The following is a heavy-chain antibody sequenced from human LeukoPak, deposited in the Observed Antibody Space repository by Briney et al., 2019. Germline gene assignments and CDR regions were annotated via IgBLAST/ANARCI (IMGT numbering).Heavy chain of an antibody. CDR3: AKDRAGYYYRDWFDP. J-gene: IGHJ5*02. D-gene: IGHD3-22*01. CDR2: IIPIFGTA. V-gene: IGHV1-69*01. Sequence: SVKVSCKASGGTFSSYAISWVRQAPGQGLEWMGGIIPIFGTANYAQKFQGRVTITADESTSTAYMELSSLRSEDTAVYYCAKDRAGYYYRDWFDPWGQGTLVTVSS. CDR1: GGTFSSYA.